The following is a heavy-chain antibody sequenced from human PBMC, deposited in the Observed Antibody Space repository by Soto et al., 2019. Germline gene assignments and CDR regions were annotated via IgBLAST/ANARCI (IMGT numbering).Heavy chain of an antibody. J-gene: IGHJ5*02. CDR1: GYTFTSYG. V-gene: IGHV1-18*01. CDR3: ARYVITGTTFDWFDP. D-gene: IGHD1-7*01. CDR2: ISAYNGNT. Sequence: ASVKVSCKASGYTFTSYGISWVRQAPGQGLEWMGWISAYNGNTNYAQKLQGRVTMTTDTSTSTAYMELRSLRSDDTAVYYCARYVITGTTFDWFDPWGQGTLVTVSS.